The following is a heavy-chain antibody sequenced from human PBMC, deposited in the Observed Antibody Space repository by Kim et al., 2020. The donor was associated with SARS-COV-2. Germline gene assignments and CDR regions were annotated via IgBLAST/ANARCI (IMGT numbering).Heavy chain of an antibody. Sequence: SETLSLTCTVSGGSISSYYWSWIRQPPGKGLEWIGYIYYSGSTNYNPSLKSRVTISVDTSKNQFSLKLSSVTAADTAVYYCARVADHYYYYYGMDVWGQGTTVTVSS. J-gene: IGHJ6*02. CDR3: ARVADHYYYYYGMDV. V-gene: IGHV4-59*13. CDR2: IYYSGST. CDR1: GGSISSYY.